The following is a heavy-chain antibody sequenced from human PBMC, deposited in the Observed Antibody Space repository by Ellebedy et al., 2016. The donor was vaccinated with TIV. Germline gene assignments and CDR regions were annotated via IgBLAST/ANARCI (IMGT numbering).Heavy chain of an antibody. Sequence: SETLSLXCAVYGGSFSGYYWSWIRQPPGKGLEWIGEINHSGSTNYNPSLKSRVTISVDTSKNQFSLKLSSVTAADTAVYYCARGLDKNFGSGRGDDDYWGQGTLVTVSS. V-gene: IGHV4-34*01. CDR1: GGSFSGYY. CDR3: ARGLDKNFGSGRGDDDY. CDR2: INHSGST. D-gene: IGHD3-10*01. J-gene: IGHJ4*02.